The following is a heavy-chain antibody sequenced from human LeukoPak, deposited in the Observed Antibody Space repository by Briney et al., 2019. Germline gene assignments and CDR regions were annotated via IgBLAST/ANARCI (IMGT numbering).Heavy chain of an antibody. J-gene: IGHJ6*02. V-gene: IGHV3-48*02. CDR2: ISSSSSTI. D-gene: IGHD2-2*01. CDR3: ARCGGGQLTQYYYYGMDV. Sequence: PGGSLRLSCAASGFTFSSYSMNWVRQAPGKGLEWVSYISSSSSTIYYADSVKGRFTISRDNAKSSLNLQMNSLREEDTAVYYCARCGGGQLTQYYYYGMDVWGQGTTVTVSS. CDR1: GFTFSSYS.